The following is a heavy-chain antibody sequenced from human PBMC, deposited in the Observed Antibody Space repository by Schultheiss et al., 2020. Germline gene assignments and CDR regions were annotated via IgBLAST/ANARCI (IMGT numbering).Heavy chain of an antibody. CDR3: ASGGQISYYYYGMDV. CDR1: GGSISSSSYY. J-gene: IGHJ6*02. CDR2: IYQSGSA. V-gene: IGHV4-39*01. D-gene: IGHD3-10*01. Sequence: SETLSLTCTVSGGSISSSSYYWGWIRQPAGKGLEWIASIYQSGSAYYNPSLKSRVTISVDTSKNQFSLKLSSVTAADTAVYYCASGGQISYYYYGMDVWGQGTTVTVSS.